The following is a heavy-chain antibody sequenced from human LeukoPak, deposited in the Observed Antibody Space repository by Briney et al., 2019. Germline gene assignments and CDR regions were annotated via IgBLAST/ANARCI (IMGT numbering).Heavy chain of an antibody. Sequence: GGSLRLSCAASGFTFSSYAMHWVRQAPGKGLEWVAVISYDGSNKCYADSVKGRFTISRDNSKNTLYLQMNSLRAEDTAVYYCARAYGLRWSPGDYWGQGTLVTVSS. J-gene: IGHJ4*02. CDR3: ARAYGLRWSPGDY. D-gene: IGHD4-23*01. CDR1: GFTFSSYA. V-gene: IGHV3-30-3*01. CDR2: ISYDGSNK.